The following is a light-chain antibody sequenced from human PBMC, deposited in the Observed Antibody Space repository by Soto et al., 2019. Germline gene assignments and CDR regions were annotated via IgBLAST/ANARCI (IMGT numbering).Light chain of an antibody. CDR1: QSVSSD. Sequence: EIVMTQSPATLSVSPGERVTLSCRASQSVSSDLAWYQQKPGQAPRLLIYAASSRASGIPDRFSGSGSGADFTLSITRLEPEDFDLYYCQKYGSTNLTLGGGTKV. CDR3: QKYGSTNLT. V-gene: IGKV3-20*01. J-gene: IGKJ4*01. CDR2: AAS.